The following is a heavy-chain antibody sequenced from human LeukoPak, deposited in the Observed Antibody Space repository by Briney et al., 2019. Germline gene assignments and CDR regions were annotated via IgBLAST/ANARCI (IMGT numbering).Heavy chain of an antibody. J-gene: IGHJ3*01. D-gene: IGHD3-22*01. Sequence: SETLSLTCSVSGGSISSYYWSWIRQPPGKGLEWIGNIFYTVSTKYNPSLKSRVTISVDTSKNQISLKLSSVTGADTAMYYCARSANYWYDSASYGVSFDVWGQGTMVTVSS. CDR1: GGSISSYY. CDR3: ARSANYWYDSASYGVSFDV. CDR2: IFYTVST. V-gene: IGHV4-59*01.